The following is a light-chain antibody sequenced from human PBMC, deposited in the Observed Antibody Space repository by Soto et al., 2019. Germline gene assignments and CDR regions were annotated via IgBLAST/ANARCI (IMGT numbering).Light chain of an antibody. Sequence: DIQMTQSPSSLSASVGDRVTITCRASQSISSYLNWYQQKPGKAPKLLIYAASSSQSGVTSRFSGRGSGTDFTLTISSLQPEDFATYYCQQSYSIPYTFGQGTKLEIK. J-gene: IGKJ2*01. CDR2: AAS. V-gene: IGKV1-39*01. CDR1: QSISSY. CDR3: QQSYSIPYT.